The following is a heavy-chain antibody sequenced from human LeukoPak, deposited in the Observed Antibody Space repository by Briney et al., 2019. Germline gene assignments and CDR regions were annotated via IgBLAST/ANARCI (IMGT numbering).Heavy chain of an antibody. D-gene: IGHD3-22*01. J-gene: IGHJ4*02. V-gene: IGHV1-69*01. CDR1: GGTFSSYA. CDR3: ASSVYYYDSSGYYWGY. Sequence: SVKVSCKASGGTFSSYAISWVRQAPGQGLEWMGGIIPIFGTANYAQKFQGRVTITADESTSTAYMELSSLRSEDTAVYYCASSVYYYDSSGYYWGYWGKGTLVTVSS. CDR2: IIPIFGTA.